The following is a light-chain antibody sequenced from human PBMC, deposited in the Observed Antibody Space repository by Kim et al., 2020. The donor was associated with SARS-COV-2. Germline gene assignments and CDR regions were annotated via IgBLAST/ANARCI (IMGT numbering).Light chain of an antibody. J-gene: IGKJ5*01. CDR2: GAS. Sequence: SPGERATLSCRASQSVSSNLAWYQQKPGQAPRLLNYGASTRATGIPARFSGSGSGTEFTLTISSLQSEDFAVYYCQQYNNWPPVTFGQGTRLEIK. CDR1: QSVSSN. V-gene: IGKV3-15*01. CDR3: QQYNNWPPVT.